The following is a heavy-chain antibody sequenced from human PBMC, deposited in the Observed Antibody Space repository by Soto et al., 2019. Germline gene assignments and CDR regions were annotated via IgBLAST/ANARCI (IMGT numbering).Heavy chain of an antibody. CDR1: GFALSTYS. CDR3: AGEEGYCGGGSCFRRAFEL. V-gene: IGHV3-21*01. J-gene: IGHJ3*01. CDR2: TFNFDGSL. D-gene: IGHD2-15*01. Sequence: EVQLVESGGRLVKPGGSLRLSCAASGFALSTYSIGWVRQAPGKGLEWVSFTFNFDGSLYYADSVKGRFAISRDNAKNSVYLQMNSLGAEDTAVYYCAGEEGYCGGGSCFRRAFELWGQGTVVTVSS.